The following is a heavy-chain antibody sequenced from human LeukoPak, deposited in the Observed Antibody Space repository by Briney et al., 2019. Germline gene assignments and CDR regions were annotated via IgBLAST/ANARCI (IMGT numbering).Heavy chain of an antibody. CDR2: IYYSGRT. CDR3: ARQSDWYFDL. J-gene: IGHJ2*01. V-gene: IGHV4-39*01. CDR1: GCSISISTYY. Sequence: SETLSLTCTVSGCSISISTYYWGWIRQPPGKGLEWIGHIYYSGRTYYNPSLKSRVTISVDTSKNQFSLKLSSVTAADTAVYYCARQSDWYFDLWGRGTLVTVSS.